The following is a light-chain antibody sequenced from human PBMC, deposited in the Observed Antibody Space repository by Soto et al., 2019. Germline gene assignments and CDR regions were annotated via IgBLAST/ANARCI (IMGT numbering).Light chain of an antibody. CDR2: WAS. V-gene: IGKV4-1*01. J-gene: IGKJ3*01. Sequence: DIVMTQSPESLPVSLGERATINCKSSQSVLYTSNNQNYVAWYQQKPGQPPKLLIYWASTRESGVPARFSGSGSGTDFTLTSSSLEAEDVAVYYCQQYYRTPFTFGPGTKVDIK. CDR3: QQYYRTPFT. CDR1: QSVLYTSNNQNY.